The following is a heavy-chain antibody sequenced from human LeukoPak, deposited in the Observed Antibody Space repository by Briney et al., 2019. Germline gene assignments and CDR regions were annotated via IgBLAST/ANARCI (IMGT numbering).Heavy chain of an antibody. D-gene: IGHD5-12*01. J-gene: IGHJ3*02. Sequence: GGSLRLSCAASGFTLNNYWMSWVRQAPGKGLEWVANIKQDGSEKYYVDSVKGRFTISRDNAKNSLYLQMNSLRAEDTAVYYCARALGGYDLNAFDIWGQGTMVTVSS. V-gene: IGHV3-7*04. CDR3: ARALGGYDLNAFDI. CDR2: IKQDGSEK. CDR1: GFTLNNYW.